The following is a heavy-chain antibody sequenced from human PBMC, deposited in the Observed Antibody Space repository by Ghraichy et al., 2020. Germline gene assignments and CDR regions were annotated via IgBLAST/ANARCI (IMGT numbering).Heavy chain of an antibody. Sequence: GGSLRLSCVASGFTFSTYSLNWVRQAPGKGLEWVSTISNSVTWTYYADSVRGRFTISRDNARNSLYLQMNILRDEDTGVYYCVRSSDNGVWGYYALDVWGQGTTVTVSS. CDR3: VRSSDNGVWGYYALDV. D-gene: IGHD1-1*01. J-gene: IGHJ6*02. V-gene: IGHV3-21*01. CDR1: GFTFSTYS. CDR2: ISNSVTWT.